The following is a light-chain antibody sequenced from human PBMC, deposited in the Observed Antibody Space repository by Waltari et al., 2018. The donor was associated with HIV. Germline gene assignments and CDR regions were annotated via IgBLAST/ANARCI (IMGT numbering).Light chain of an antibody. CDR3: QQYGSSPRT. J-gene: IGKJ1*01. Sequence: EIVLTQSPGTLSLSPGERATLPCRASQSVSSSYLAWYQQKPGQAPRLLIYGASSRATGIPDRFSGSGSGTDFILIISRLEPEDFAVYYCQQYGSSPRTFGQGTKVEIK. CDR2: GAS. CDR1: QSVSSSY. V-gene: IGKV3-20*01.